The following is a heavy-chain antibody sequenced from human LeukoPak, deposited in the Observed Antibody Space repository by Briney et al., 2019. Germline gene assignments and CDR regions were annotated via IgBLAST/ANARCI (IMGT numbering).Heavy chain of an antibody. Sequence: PGGSLRLSCAASGFTFTTYSMNWVRQAPGKGLEWVAVIWYDGSNKYYADSVKGRFTISRDNSKNTLYLQMNSLRAEDTAVYYCARDTSGAYLLWGQGTLVTVSS. CDR3: ARDTSGAYLL. D-gene: IGHD3-10*01. V-gene: IGHV3-33*08. CDR1: GFTFTTYS. CDR2: IWYDGSNK. J-gene: IGHJ4*02.